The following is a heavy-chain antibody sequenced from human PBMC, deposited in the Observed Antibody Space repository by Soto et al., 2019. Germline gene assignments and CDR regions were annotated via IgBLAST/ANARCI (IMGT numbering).Heavy chain of an antibody. CDR3: TTDRDTMIVVVIPPIYGMDV. Sequence: PGGSLRLSCAASGFTFSNAWMNWVRQAPGKGLEWVGRIKSKTDGGTTDYAAPVKGRFTISRDDSKNTLYLQMNSLKTEDTAVYYCTTDRDTMIVVVIPPIYGMDVRGQGTTVTVSS. V-gene: IGHV3-15*07. D-gene: IGHD3-22*01. J-gene: IGHJ6*02. CDR1: GFTFSNAW. CDR2: IKSKTDGGTT.